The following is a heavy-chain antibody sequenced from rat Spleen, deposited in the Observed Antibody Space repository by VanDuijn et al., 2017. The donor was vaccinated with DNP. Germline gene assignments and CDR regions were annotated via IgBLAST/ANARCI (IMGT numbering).Heavy chain of an antibody. J-gene: IGHJ2*01. CDR1: GFIFSDYY. V-gene: IGHV5-22*01. CDR3: ARRQQLFYFDH. D-gene: IGHD1-10*01. CDR2: ISFDGSST. Sequence: EVQLVESGGGLVQPGRSLKISCAASGFIFSDYYMAWVRQGPTKGLEWVAYISFDGSSTYYGESVKGRFTISRDNAKSTLYLQMNGLRSEDMATYYCARRQQLFYFDHWGQGVMVTVSS.